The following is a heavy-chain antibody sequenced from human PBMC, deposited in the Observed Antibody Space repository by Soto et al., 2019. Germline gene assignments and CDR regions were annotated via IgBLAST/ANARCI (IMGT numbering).Heavy chain of an antibody. Sequence: QVQLVQSGAEVKKPGASVKVSCKASGYTFTSYDINWVRQATEQGLEWMGWMNPNSGNTGYAQKCQGRVTMTRNTSISTAYMDLSSLRSEDTAVYYCARERSAAGTGWFDPWGQGTLVTVSS. CDR1: GYTFTSYD. J-gene: IGHJ5*02. V-gene: IGHV1-8*01. D-gene: IGHD6-13*01. CDR3: ARERSAAGTGWFDP. CDR2: MNPNSGNT.